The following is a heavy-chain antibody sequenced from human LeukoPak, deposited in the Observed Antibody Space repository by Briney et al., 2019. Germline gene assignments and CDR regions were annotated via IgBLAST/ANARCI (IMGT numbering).Heavy chain of an antibody. CDR3: ARASDVYDSSGYFGYYFDY. J-gene: IGHJ4*02. CDR2: IYYSGDT. CDR1: DGAIAGYS. D-gene: IGHD3-22*01. V-gene: IGHV4-59*01. Sequence: PSETLSLTCTVSDGAIAGYSWSWIRQPPGKGLEWIGYIYYSGDTNYNPSLRSRVTVSVDTSKNQFSLKLTSVTAADTAVYYCARASDVYDSSGYFGYYFDYWGQGTLVTVSS.